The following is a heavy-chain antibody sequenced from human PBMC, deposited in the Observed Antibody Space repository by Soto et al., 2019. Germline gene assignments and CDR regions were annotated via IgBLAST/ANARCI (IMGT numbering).Heavy chain of an antibody. CDR2: IYSGGST. CDR3: AIERVGVVVATAYNWLDP. D-gene: IGHD2-15*01. J-gene: IGHJ5*02. Sequence: EVQLVESGGGLVQPGGSLRLSCAASGFTVSSNYMSWVRQAPGKGLEWVSVIYSGGSTYYADSVQGRFTISRDNSKKTHYLQMNSLRADDTAVYYCAIERVGVVVATAYNWLDPWGQGTLVTVSS. CDR1: GFTVSSNY. V-gene: IGHV3-66*01.